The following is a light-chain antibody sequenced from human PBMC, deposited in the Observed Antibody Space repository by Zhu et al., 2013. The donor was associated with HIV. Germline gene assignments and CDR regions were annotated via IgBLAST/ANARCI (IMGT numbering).Light chain of an antibody. V-gene: IGKV3-15*01. CDR2: GTS. CDR1: QSVGKN. CDR3: QQYNDWPRT. Sequence: EIVMTQSPDILSVSPGEGATLSCRASQSVGKNLAWYQHKPGRAPRLLIYGTSTRATGSPVRFSGTGSGTEFTLTISSLQSEDFGILYCQQYNDWPRTFGQGTK. J-gene: IGKJ1*01.